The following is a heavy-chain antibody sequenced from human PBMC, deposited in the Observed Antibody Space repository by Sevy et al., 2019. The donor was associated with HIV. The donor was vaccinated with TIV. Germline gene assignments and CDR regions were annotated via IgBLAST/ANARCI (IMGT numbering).Heavy chain of an antibody. V-gene: IGHV3-33*01. Sequence: GGSLRLSCAASGFSFNGYGTHWVRQAPGKGLEWVAIIWYDGSNRSYGDSVKGRFTISRDNSKNTLYLQMNSLRAEDTAVYYCARESLAVAGIGYYFDYWGQGALVTVSS. CDR2: IWYDGSNR. D-gene: IGHD6-19*01. CDR3: ARESLAVAGIGYYFDY. CDR1: GFSFNGYG. J-gene: IGHJ4*02.